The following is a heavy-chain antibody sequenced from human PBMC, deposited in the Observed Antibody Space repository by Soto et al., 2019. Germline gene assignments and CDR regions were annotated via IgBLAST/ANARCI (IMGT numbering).Heavy chain of an antibody. CDR3: TRIYCTTTSCFINGMDV. D-gene: IGHD2-2*01. CDR2: ISHSGDT. Sequence: PAETLSLTCDVSGYVFTNAYHWGWIRQPPGEELEWIGTISHSGDTYYNPSLKSRVTISIDTAKNHLSLILSSVTAADTATYYCTRIYCTTTSCFINGMDVWGQGTTVTVSS. CDR1: GYVFTNAYH. J-gene: IGHJ6*02. V-gene: IGHV4-38-2*01.